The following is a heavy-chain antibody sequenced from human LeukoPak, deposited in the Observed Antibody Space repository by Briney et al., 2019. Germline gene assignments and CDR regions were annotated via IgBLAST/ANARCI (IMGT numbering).Heavy chain of an antibody. CDR2: INPSGGST. V-gene: IGHV1-46*01. CDR1: GYTFTSYY. J-gene: IGHJ3*02. CDR3: ARDSHTPGGSRAFDI. Sequence: GPSVKVSCKASGYTFTSYYMHWVRQAPGQGLEWMGIINPSGGSTSYAQKFQGRVTMTRDTSTSTVYMELSSLRSEDTAVYYCARDSHTPGGSRAFDIWGQGTMVTVSS. D-gene: IGHD2-15*01.